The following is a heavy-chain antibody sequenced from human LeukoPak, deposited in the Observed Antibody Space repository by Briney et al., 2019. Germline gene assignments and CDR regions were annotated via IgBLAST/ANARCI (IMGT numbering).Heavy chain of an antibody. J-gene: IGHJ4*02. Sequence: GGSLRLSCAASGFTFTSYAMSWVRQAPGKGLEWVSAISGSGGSTYYTGSVKGRFTISRDNSKSTLYLQMNSLRAEDTATYYCAKDVGMIGYCSGGSCYAIDYWGQGTLVTVSS. CDR2: ISGSGGST. CDR3: AKDVGMIGYCSGGSCYAIDY. D-gene: IGHD2-15*01. CDR1: GFTFTSYA. V-gene: IGHV3-23*01.